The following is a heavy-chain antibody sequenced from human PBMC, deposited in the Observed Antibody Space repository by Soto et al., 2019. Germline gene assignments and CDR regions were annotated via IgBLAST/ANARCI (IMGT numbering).Heavy chain of an antibody. D-gene: IGHD1-20*01. CDR3: ARTGYNWIRNIYYGMDV. Sequence: SVKLSCKASRGTLRSYSISWARQAPGQGLEWMGGIIPIFGTANYAQKFQGRVTITADESTSTAYMELSSLRSEDTAVYYCARTGYNWIRNIYYGMDVWGQGTTVTVSS. CDR2: IIPIFGTA. J-gene: IGHJ6*02. V-gene: IGHV1-69*13. CDR1: RGTLRSYS.